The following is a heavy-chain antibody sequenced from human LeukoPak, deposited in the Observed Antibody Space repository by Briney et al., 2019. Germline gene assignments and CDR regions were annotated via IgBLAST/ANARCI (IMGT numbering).Heavy chain of an antibody. CDR3: AKGEGGSCSSSSCSTYFDY. CDR1: GFTFSTYA. J-gene: IGHJ4*02. Sequence: PGGSLRLSCAASGFTFSTYAMNWVRQAPGKGLEWVSAISGGGESTYNADAVKGRFIISRDNSKKTLYLQMNSLRAEDTAVYYCAKGEGGSCSSSSCSTYFDYWGQGTLVTVSP. D-gene: IGHD2-15*01. V-gene: IGHV3-23*01. CDR2: ISGGGEST.